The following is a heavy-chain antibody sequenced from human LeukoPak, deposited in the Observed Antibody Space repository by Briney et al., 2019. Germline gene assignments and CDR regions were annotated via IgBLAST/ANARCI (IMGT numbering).Heavy chain of an antibody. CDR2: ISDIGSI. Sequence: SETLSLTCTVSGGSISSYYWGWIRQPPGKGLEWIAYISDIGSINYNPSLKSRVTISLDTSKNQFSLKLSSVTAADTAVYYCAGHHPRNTVDFWGQGTLVTVSS. D-gene: IGHD2/OR15-2a*01. CDR3: AGHHPRNTVDF. V-gene: IGHV4-59*08. J-gene: IGHJ4*02. CDR1: GGSISSYY.